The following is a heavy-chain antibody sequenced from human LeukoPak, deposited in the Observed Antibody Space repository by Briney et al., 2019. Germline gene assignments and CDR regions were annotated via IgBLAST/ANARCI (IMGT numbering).Heavy chain of an antibody. Sequence: KHGESLKISCKGYGYSFTSYLIGRVRQMPGKGLEWMGIIYPGDSDTRYSPSFQGQATISADKSISTAYLQWSGLKASDTAMYYCARTNYYDSSGYTHWGQGTLVTVSS. J-gene: IGHJ4*02. D-gene: IGHD3-22*01. CDR1: GYSFTSYL. V-gene: IGHV5-51*01. CDR3: ARTNYYDSSGYTH. CDR2: IYPGDSDT.